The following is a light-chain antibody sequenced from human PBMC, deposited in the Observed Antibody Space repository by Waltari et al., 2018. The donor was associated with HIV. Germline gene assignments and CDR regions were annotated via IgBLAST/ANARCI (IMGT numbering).Light chain of an antibody. V-gene: IGLV1-44*01. CDR3: ATWDDRMNGVV. CDR1: SPTFGRNT. J-gene: IGLJ2*01. CDR2: SNN. Sequence: QSVLSQPPSASGTPGQRVTISCSGGSPTFGRNTINCCQHLQGTAPKRLIYSNNQRPSGVPDRFSGSKSGTSASLDISGLQSEDEADYYCATWDDRMNGVVFGGGTKLTVL.